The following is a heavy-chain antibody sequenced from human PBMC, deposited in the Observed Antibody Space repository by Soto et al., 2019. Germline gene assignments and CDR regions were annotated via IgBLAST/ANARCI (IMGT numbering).Heavy chain of an antibody. V-gene: IGHV4-34*01. J-gene: IGHJ4*02. CDR2: INHSGST. CDR1: GGSFSGYY. D-gene: IGHD1-20*01. Sequence: SETLSLTCAVYGGSFSGYYWTWIRQPPGKGLEWIGEINHSGSTNYKPSLRSQVTISVDTSKNQLSLKVNSVTAADTAVYYCARGRTLITGTSLDYWGQGTLVTVSS. CDR3: ARGRTLITGTSLDY.